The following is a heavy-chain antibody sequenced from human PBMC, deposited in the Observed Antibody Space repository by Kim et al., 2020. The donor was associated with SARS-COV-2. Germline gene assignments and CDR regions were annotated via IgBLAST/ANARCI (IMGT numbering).Heavy chain of an antibody. D-gene: IGHD3-10*01. V-gene: IGHV3-23*01. Sequence: YADSVKGRFTSSRDNTKNTLYLQMNSLRAEDTAVYYCVKGNDFTIQYFQHWGQGTLVTVSS. CDR3: VKGNDFTIQYFQH. J-gene: IGHJ1*01.